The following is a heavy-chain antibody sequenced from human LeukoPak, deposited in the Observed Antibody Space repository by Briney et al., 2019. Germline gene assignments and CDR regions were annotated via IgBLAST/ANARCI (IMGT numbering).Heavy chain of an antibody. V-gene: IGHV3-15*01. CDR1: RFTLNSYA. Sequence: GGSLRLSCAASRFTLNSYAMSWVRQAPGKGLEWIGRIKSKTDGETTNYAEPVRGRFTISRDDSKSAVYLQMNSLKIEDTAVYYCTTDLGTYYHGSQRLIPIDYWGQGTLVTVSS. CDR2: IKSKTDGETT. CDR3: TTDLGTYYHGSQRLIPIDY. J-gene: IGHJ4*02. D-gene: IGHD3-10*01.